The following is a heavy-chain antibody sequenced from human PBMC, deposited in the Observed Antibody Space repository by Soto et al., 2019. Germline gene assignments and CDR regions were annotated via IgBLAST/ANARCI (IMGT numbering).Heavy chain of an antibody. J-gene: IGHJ4*02. CDR3: VKDHDYGGNSGFDY. CDR2: ISGSGGST. V-gene: IGHV3-23*01. CDR1: GFTFSSYA. D-gene: IGHD4-17*01. Sequence: EVQLLESGGGLVQPGGSLRLSCAASGFTFSSYAMSWVRQAPGKGLEWVSAISGSGGSTYYADSVKGRFTISRDNSKIALYLQVNSLRAEDTAVYYWVKDHDYGGNSGFDYWGQGTLVTVSS.